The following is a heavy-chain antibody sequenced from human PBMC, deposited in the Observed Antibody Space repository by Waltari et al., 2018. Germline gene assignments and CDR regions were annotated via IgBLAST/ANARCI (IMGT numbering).Heavy chain of an antibody. J-gene: IGHJ4*02. CDR3: ARGTGVVPAAEKTFDY. D-gene: IGHD2-2*01. CDR2: IYSGGST. Sequence: EVQLVESGGGLIQPGGSLRLSCAASGFTVSSNYMSWVRQAPGKGLEWVSVIYSGGSTYYADSVKGRFTISRDNSKTTLYLQMNSLRAEDTAVYYCARGTGVVPAAEKTFDYWGQGTLVTVSS. V-gene: IGHV3-53*01. CDR1: GFTVSSNY.